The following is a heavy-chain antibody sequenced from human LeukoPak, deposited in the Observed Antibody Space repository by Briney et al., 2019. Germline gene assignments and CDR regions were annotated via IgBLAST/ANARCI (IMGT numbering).Heavy chain of an antibody. V-gene: IGHV4-38-2*02. CDR3: ASPRYN. CDR1: GYSISSGYY. CDR2: IFYSGST. Sequence: SETLSLTCTVSGYSISSGYYWGCIRQPPGKGLEWIGSIFYSGSTHYSPSLESRVTMSVDTSKNQFSLRLSSVTAADTAVYYCASPRYNWGQGTLVTVSS. D-gene: IGHD5-24*01. J-gene: IGHJ4*02.